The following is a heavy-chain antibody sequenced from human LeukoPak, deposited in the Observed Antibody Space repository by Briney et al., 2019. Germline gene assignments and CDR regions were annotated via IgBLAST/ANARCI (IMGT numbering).Heavy chain of an antibody. CDR3: ARGKDYGDLNY. J-gene: IGHJ4*02. CDR2: LYSGSTT. CDR1: GFSVSTNY. V-gene: IGHV3-66*01. Sequence: GGSLRLSCAASGFSVSTNYMNWVRQAPGKGLEWVSILYSGSTTYYTDSVKGRFTISTDNAKNTLYLQMNSLRAEDTAVYYCARGKDYGDLNYWGQGTLVTVSS. D-gene: IGHD4-17*01.